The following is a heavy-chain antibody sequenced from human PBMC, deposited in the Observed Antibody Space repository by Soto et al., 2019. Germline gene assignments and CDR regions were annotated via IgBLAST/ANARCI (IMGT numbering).Heavy chain of an antibody. CDR1: GFTFSSYW. J-gene: IGHJ3*01. CDR3: ARGESSNFDV. Sequence: EVQLVESGGGLVQPGESLRLSCAASGFTFSSYWMHWVRQAPGKGLVWVSHINSDGSSTNYADSGKGRLTISRDNARHTLYLQMNSLSAEDTAVYYCARGESSNFDVWGQGTMVTVSS. CDR2: INSDGSST. V-gene: IGHV3-74*01. D-gene: IGHD3-10*01.